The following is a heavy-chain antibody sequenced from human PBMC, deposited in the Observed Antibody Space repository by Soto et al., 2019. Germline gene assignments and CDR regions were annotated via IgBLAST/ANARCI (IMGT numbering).Heavy chain of an antibody. CDR1: GGSISSSSYY. D-gene: IGHD3-10*01. V-gene: IGHV4-39*01. Sequence: QLQLQESGPGLVKPSETLSLTCTVSGGSISSSSYYWGGIRQPPGKGLGRIGSIYYSGSTHYNPSLKRPFTISVDTSIIQFSLKLCSVSAADTAVEYCASGTSSRVLLWFGELACNYYSYYMDVWGKGTTVTVSS. CDR3: ASGTSSRVLLWFGELACNYYSYYMDV. J-gene: IGHJ6*03. CDR2: IYYSGST.